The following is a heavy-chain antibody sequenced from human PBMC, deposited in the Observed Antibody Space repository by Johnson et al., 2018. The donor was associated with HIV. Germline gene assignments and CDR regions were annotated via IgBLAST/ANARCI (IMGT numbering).Heavy chain of an antibody. CDR2: MWYDGSNK. CDR1: GFTFSTYG. V-gene: IGHV3-33*06. D-gene: IGHD6-13*01. J-gene: IGHJ3*02. Sequence: QVQLVESGGGVVQPGRSLRLSCAASGFTFSTYGMHWVRQAPGKGLVWVAVMWYDGSNKYYADSVKGRFTLSRDNSKNTLYLQMTSRRAEDTAVYYCAKDQWSSSWTNDAFDIWGQGTMVTVSS. CDR3: AKDQWSSSWTNDAFDI.